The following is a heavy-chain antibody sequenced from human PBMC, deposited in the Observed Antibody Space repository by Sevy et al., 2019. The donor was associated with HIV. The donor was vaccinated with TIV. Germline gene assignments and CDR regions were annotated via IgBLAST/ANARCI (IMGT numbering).Heavy chain of an antibody. CDR3: AGISYRYGRITYDPVY. D-gene: IGHD5-18*01. CDR2: IKQDGNEK. CDR1: GFNLSPYW. V-gene: IGHV3-7*01. Sequence: GGSLRLSCVASGFNLSPYWMPWVRQAPGKGLEWVANIKQDGNEKYYVNSVKGRFTVSRDNAKNALYLQMYCLRVKDRASDVDAGISYRYGRITYDPVYWGQGTLVTVSS. J-gene: IGHJ4*02.